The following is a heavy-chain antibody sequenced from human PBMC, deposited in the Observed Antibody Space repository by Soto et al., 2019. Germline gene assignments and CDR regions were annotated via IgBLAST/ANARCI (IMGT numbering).Heavy chain of an antibody. CDR3: AKEAGAWYFDY. V-gene: IGHV3-30*18. Sequence: QVQLVESGGGVVQPGRSLGVSCAASGFTFSTYGMHWVRQAPGKGLEWVALISHDGSATYYRDSVKGRFSISRDNSKHTLCLQMNSLIAEDTAVYYCAKEAGAWYFDYWGQGTLVTVSS. CDR2: ISHDGSAT. CDR1: GFTFSTYG. D-gene: IGHD4-17*01. J-gene: IGHJ4*02.